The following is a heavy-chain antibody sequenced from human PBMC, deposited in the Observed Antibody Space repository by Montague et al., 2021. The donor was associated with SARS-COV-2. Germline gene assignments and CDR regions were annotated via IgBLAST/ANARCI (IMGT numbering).Heavy chain of an antibody. CDR1: GDSISYFY. V-gene: IGHV4-4*07. J-gene: IGHJ4*02. CDR2: VSASGST. Sequence: SETLSLTCTVSGDSISYFYWSWIRQPPGKGLEWIGRVSASGSTNYNPSLNSRVTMSVDTSKKQFSLRLSPVTAADTAVYYCARDVAAAPGTFDYWGQGTLVTVSS. D-gene: IGHD6-13*01. CDR3: ARDVAAAPGTFDY.